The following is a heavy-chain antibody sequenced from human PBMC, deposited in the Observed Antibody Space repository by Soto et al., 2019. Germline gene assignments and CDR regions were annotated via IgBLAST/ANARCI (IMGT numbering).Heavy chain of an antibody. V-gene: IGHV1-2*02. CDR3: AREGTGYSAFDI. J-gene: IGHJ3*02. Sequence: QVQPVQSGAEVKKPGASVKVSCKASGYTFSGYYMHWVRQAPGQGLEWMGWINPKSGGTKYAQKFQGRVTMARDTSLNTAYMDLSRLTSGDTAVYFCAREGTGYSAFDIWGQGTMVTVSS. CDR1: GYTFSGYY. CDR2: INPKSGGT. D-gene: IGHD3-9*01.